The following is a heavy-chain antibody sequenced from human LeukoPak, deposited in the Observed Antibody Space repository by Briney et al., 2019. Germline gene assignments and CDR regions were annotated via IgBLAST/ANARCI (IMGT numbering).Heavy chain of an antibody. V-gene: IGHV3-74*01. J-gene: IGHJ6*03. CDR1: GFTFSRYW. Sequence: GGSLRLSCVASGFTFSRYWMHWVRQAPGKGLVWVSRINSDGRSTNYADSVKGRFTISRDDAKKSMFLVMNSLRVEDTAVYFCARYSEVYYYVDVWGTGTTVTVSS. CDR3: ARYSEVYYYVDV. CDR2: INSDGRST. D-gene: IGHD2-15*01.